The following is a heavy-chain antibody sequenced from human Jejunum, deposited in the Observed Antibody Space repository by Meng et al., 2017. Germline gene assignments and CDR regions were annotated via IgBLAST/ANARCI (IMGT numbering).Heavy chain of an antibody. J-gene: IGHJ5*02. Sequence: QESVPGLVKPSGTSALTFAFSGGSIRDSSWWILVRQPPGKGLEWIGESYHTGSTNYNPSLKSRVTMSLDKSKNQFFLDLTSVTAADTAVYYCARDLLGPAIAASGYFDPWGQGTLVTVSS. CDR2: SYHTGST. CDR3: ARDLLGPAIAASGYFDP. CDR1: GGSIRDSSW. D-gene: IGHD5-12*01. V-gene: IGHV4-4*02.